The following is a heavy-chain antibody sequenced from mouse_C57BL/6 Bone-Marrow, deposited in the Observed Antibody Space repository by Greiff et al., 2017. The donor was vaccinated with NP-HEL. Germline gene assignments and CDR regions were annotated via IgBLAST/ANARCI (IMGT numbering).Heavy chain of an antibody. D-gene: IGHD1-2*01. V-gene: IGHV1-55*01. Sequence: QVQLQQPGAELVKPGASVKMSCKASGYAFTSYWITWVKPRPGQGLEWIGDIDPGSGSTNYNEKFKSKATLTVDTSSSTAYMQLSSLTSEDSAVYYGARGDTTAFDYWGQGTTLTVSS. J-gene: IGHJ2*01. CDR1: GYAFTSYW. CDR2: IDPGSGST. CDR3: ARGDTTAFDY.